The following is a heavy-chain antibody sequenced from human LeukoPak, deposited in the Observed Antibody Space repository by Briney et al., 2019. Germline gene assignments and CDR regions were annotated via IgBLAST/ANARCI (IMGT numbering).Heavy chain of an antibody. Sequence: ASVKVSCKASGYTFTSYDINWVRQATGQGREGMGWMNPNSGNTGYAQKFQGRVTITRNTSISTAYMELSSLRSEDTAVYYCARVPYCGGDCYSHDAFDIWGQGTMVTVSS. CDR2: MNPNSGNT. CDR1: GYTFTSYD. CDR3: ARVPYCGGDCYSHDAFDI. V-gene: IGHV1-8*03. D-gene: IGHD2-21*01. J-gene: IGHJ3*02.